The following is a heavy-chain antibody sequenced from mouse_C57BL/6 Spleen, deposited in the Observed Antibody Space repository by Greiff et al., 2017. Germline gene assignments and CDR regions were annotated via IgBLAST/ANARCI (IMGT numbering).Heavy chain of an antibody. J-gene: IGHJ2*01. D-gene: IGHD1-1*01. CDR1: GFTFSSYA. CDR3: ARGSYGNDIDY. CDR2: ISDGGSYT. V-gene: IGHV5-4*03. Sequence: EVMLVESGGGLVKPGGSLKLSCAASGFTFSSYAMSWVRQTPEKRLEWVATISDGGSYTYYPDNVKGRFTISRDNAKNNLYLQMSHLKSEDTAMYYCARGSYGNDIDYWGQGTTLTVSS.